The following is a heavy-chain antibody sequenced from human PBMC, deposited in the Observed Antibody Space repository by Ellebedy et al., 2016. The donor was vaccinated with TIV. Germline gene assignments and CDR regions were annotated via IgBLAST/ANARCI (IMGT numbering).Heavy chain of an antibody. Sequence: GGSLRLXCAASGFSSSDYYVSWIRQAPGKGLEWVSYISDSGSMIHYADSVKGRFTISRDNSKNSLYLQMNNLRAEDTAVYYCARISSGRSFYGMDVWGQGTTVTVSS. V-gene: IGHV3-11*01. D-gene: IGHD6-19*01. CDR2: ISDSGSMI. J-gene: IGHJ6*02. CDR1: GFSSSDYY. CDR3: ARISSGRSFYGMDV.